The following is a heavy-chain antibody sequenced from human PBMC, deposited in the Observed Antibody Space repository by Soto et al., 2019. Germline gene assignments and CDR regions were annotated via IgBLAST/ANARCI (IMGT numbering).Heavy chain of an antibody. J-gene: IGHJ4*02. CDR2: IYPDQSRA. CDR3: ARGCSSTSCYSDY. CDR1: GYRFSTFW. V-gene: IGHV5-51*01. Sequence: PGESLKISCKGSGYRFSTFWIGWVRQMPGKGLEWVAIIYPDQSRAMYSPAFQGQVTISVDKSISTAYLQWNSLKASDTAMYYCARGCSSTSCYSDYWGQGTLVTVSS. D-gene: IGHD2-2*01.